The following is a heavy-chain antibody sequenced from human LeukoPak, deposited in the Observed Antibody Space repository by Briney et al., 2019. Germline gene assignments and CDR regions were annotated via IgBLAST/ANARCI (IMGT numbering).Heavy chain of an antibody. D-gene: IGHD3-10*01. Sequence: GGSLRLSCAASGFTFISYAIHWVRQAPGKGLEWVAVISFHGTDSFYADSVRGRFTISRDNSKNTLYLQMNSLRAEDTAVYYCAKEILWFGTYYFDYWGQGILVTVSS. CDR3: AKEILWFGTYYFDY. CDR2: ISFHGTDS. CDR1: GFTFISYA. J-gene: IGHJ4*02. V-gene: IGHV3-30*04.